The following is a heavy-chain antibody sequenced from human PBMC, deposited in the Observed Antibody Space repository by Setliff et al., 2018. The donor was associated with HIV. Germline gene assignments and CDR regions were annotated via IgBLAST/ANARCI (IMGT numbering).Heavy chain of an antibody. V-gene: IGHV4-59*01. Sequence: SETLSLTCAVYGGSFSGYSWGWIRQPPGKGLEWIGYIYYSGSTNYNPSLKSRVTISVDTSKNQFSLKLTSVTAADTAVYYCARGPSLQTTLFDYWGQGTLVTVSS. CDR3: ARGPSLQTTLFDY. CDR1: GGSFSGYS. J-gene: IGHJ4*02. CDR2: IYYSGST.